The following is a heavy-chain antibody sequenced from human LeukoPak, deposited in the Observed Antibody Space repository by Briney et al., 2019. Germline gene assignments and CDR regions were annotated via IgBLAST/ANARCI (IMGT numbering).Heavy chain of an antibody. CDR1: GFTFSSYA. Sequence: PGGSLRLSCAASGFTFSSYAMSWVRQAPGKGLEWVSAISGSGGSTYYADSVKGRFTISRDNSKNTLYLQMNSLRAEDTAVYYCAKVEIVVVTARRAGYFDYWGQGTLVTVSS. CDR3: AKVEIVVVTARRAGYFDY. V-gene: IGHV3-23*01. D-gene: IGHD2-21*02. CDR2: ISGSGGST. J-gene: IGHJ4*02.